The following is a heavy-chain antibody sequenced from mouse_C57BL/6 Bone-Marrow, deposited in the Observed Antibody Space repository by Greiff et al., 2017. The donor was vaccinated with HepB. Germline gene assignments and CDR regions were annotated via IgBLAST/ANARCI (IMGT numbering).Heavy chain of an antibody. CDR2: IYPGSGST. Sequence: QVQLQQPGAELVKPGASVKMSCKASGYTFTSYWITWVKQRPGQGLEWIGDIYPGSGSTNYNEKFKSKATLNVDTSSSTAYMQLSSLTSEDSAVYYCANYYGSSYAMDYWGQGTSVTVSS. D-gene: IGHD1-1*01. J-gene: IGHJ4*01. V-gene: IGHV1-55*01. CDR1: GYTFTSYW. CDR3: ANYYGSSYAMDY.